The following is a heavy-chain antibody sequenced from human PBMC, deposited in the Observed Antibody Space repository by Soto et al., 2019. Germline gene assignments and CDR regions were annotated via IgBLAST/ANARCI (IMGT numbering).Heavy chain of an antibody. CDR2: ISSSSSYI. CDR1: GFTFSSYS. V-gene: IGHV3-21*01. Sequence: GGSLRLSCAASGFTFSSYSMNWVRQAPGKGLEWVSSISSSSSYIYYADSVKGRFTISRDNAKNSLYLQMNSLRAEDTAVYYCARDRRRYAFDRSNYFDYWGQGTLVTVSS. CDR3: ARDRRRYAFDRSNYFDY. D-gene: IGHD3-9*01. J-gene: IGHJ4*02.